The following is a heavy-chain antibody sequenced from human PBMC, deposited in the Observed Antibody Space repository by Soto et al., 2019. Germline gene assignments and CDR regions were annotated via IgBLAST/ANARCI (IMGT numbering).Heavy chain of an antibody. D-gene: IGHD5-12*01. J-gene: IGHJ5*02. CDR3: ARVCSDVDIVATTTNNWFDP. Sequence: PSETLSLTCAVSGGSISSSNWWSWVRQPPGKGLEWIGEIYHSGSTNYNPSLKSRVTISVDKSKNQFSLKLSSVTAADTAVYYCARVCSDVDIVATTTNNWFDPWGQGTLVTVSS. V-gene: IGHV4-4*02. CDR1: GGSISSSNW. CDR2: IYHSGST.